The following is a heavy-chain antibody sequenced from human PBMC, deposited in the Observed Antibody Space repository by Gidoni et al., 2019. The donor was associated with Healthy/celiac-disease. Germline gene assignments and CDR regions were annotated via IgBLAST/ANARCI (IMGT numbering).Heavy chain of an antibody. CDR3: ARTLSGSYYHFDY. J-gene: IGHJ4*02. V-gene: IGHV4-34*01. D-gene: IGHD1-26*01. Sequence: QVQLQQWGAGLLKPSENLSLTCAVYGGSFSGYYWSWIRQPPGKGLEWIGEINHSGSTNDNPSLKSRVTISVDTSKNQFSLKLSSVTAADTAVYYCARTLSGSYYHFDYWGQGTLVTVSS. CDR1: GGSFSGYY. CDR2: INHSGST.